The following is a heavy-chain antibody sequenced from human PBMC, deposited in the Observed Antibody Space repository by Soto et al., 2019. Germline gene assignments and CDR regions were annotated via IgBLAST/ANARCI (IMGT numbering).Heavy chain of an antibody. CDR1: GDSVSGNSAA. CDR3: AAWCFDY. Sequence: SQTLSLTCAISGDSVSGNSAAWNWIRHSPSRGLEWLGRTYNRSKWHNVYAVAMRSRITINPDTTKNQFSVQLDSATPEDTAVYYRAAWCFDYWGQGTLVTVSS. D-gene: IGHD2-8*02. V-gene: IGHV6-1*01. CDR2: TYNRSKWHN. J-gene: IGHJ4*02.